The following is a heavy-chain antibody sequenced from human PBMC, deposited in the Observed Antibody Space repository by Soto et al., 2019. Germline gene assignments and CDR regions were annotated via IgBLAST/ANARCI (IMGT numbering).Heavy chain of an antibody. CDR3: ARDAPPADY. V-gene: IGHV1-18*01. Sequence: ASVKVSCKASGYSFTSYAGGWVRQAPGQGLEWMGWISAYNGNTNYAQKLQGRVTMTTDTSTSTAYMELRSLRSDDTAVYYCARDAPPADYWGQGTLVTVSS. CDR1: GYSFTSYA. CDR2: ISAYNGNT. J-gene: IGHJ4*02.